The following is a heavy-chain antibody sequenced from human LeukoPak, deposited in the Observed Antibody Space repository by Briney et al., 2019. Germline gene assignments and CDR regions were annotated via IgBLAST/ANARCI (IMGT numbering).Heavy chain of an antibody. CDR3: ARHNCYCSSTSCYIDLFDY. CDR2: IYTSGST. D-gene: IGHD2-2*02. CDR1: GGSISSFY. V-gene: IGHV4-4*07. J-gene: IGHJ4*02. Sequence: SETLSLTCTVSGGSISSFYWSWIRQPAGKALEWIGRIYTSGSTNYNPSLKSRVTISVDTSKNQFSLKLSSVTAADTAVYYCARHNCYCSSTSCYIDLFDYWGQGTLVTVSS.